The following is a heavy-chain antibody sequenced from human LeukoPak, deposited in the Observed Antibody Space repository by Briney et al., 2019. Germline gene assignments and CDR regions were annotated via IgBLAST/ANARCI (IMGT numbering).Heavy chain of an antibody. CDR2: FDPEDGET. CDR1: GYTLTELS. Sequence: ASVTVSCKVSGYTLTELSMHWVRQDPGNGLEWMGGFDPEDGETIYAQKFQGRVTMTEDTSTDTAYMELSSLRSEDTAVYYCATRQSYHYDSSGYVDYWGQGTLVTVSS. V-gene: IGHV1-24*01. J-gene: IGHJ4*02. D-gene: IGHD3-22*01. CDR3: ATRQSYHYDSSGYVDY.